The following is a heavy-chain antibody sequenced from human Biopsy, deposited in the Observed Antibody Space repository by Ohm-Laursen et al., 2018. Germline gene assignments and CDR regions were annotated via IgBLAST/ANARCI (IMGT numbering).Heavy chain of an antibody. CDR2: IIPMFGTT. J-gene: IGHJ4*01. Sequence: GASVKVSCKSSRVTFSSYAVSWARQAPGQGLEWMGGIIPMFGTTNYAQKFQGRLSITADKSTTAAYLELSGLRSEDTAVNYCASHVTYNFNGGLDYWGHGTLVTVSS. CDR3: ASHVTYNFNGGLDY. V-gene: IGHV1-69*06. CDR1: RVTFSSYA. D-gene: IGHD1-14*01.